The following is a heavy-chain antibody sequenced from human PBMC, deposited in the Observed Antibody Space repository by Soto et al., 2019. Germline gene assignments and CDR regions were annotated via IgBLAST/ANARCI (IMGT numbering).Heavy chain of an antibody. CDR2: INAGNGNT. CDR3: ARLYYDDSSGYYPWAFDI. D-gene: IGHD3-22*01. V-gene: IGHV1-3*01. Sequence: GPSAKVSCKASGYTFTSYAMHWVRQAPGERLEWMGWINAGNGNTKYSQKFQGRVTITRDTSASTAYMELSSLRSEDTAVYYCARLYYDDSSGYYPWAFDIWGQGTMVTVSS. CDR1: GYTFTSYA. J-gene: IGHJ3*02.